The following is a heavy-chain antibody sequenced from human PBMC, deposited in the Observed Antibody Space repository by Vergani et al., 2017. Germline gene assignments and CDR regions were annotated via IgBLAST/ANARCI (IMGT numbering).Heavy chain of an antibody. J-gene: IGHJ5*02. CDR3: ARQEYSSGWYRNWFDP. CDR2: IYPGDSDT. D-gene: IGHD6-19*01. V-gene: IGHV5-51*01. Sequence: EVQLVQSGAEVKKPGESLKISCKGSGYSFTSYWIGWVRQMPGKGLEWMGIIYPGDSDTRYSPSFRGQVTISADKSISTAYLQWSSLKASDTAMYYCARQEYSSGWYRNWFDPWGQGTLVTVSS. CDR1: GYSFTSYW.